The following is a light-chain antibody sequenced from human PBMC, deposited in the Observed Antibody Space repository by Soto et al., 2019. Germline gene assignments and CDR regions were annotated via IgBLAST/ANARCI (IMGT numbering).Light chain of an antibody. Sequence: AIQMTQSPSSLSASVGDRVTITCRASPGIRNDLGWYQKKTGKAPKIMIYAASSLQSGVPSRFSGSVSGTDFNLTIRSLQTEDCATYDCLQDYNYTWAFGQGTKVDIK. CDR2: AAS. CDR1: PGIRND. CDR3: LQDYNYTWA. J-gene: IGKJ1*01. V-gene: IGKV1-6*01.